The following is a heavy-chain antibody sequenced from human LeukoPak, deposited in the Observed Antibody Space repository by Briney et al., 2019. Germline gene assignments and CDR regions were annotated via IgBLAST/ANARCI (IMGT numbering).Heavy chain of an antibody. CDR1: GGSISSGDYY. CDR2: IYHSGST. Sequence: PSQTLSLTCTVSGGSISSGDYYWSWIRQPPGKGLEYIGYIYHSGSTYYNPSLKSRVTISVDTSKNQFSLKLSSVTAADTAVYYCARPLIVVSPAATYDAFDIWGQGTMVTVSS. V-gene: IGHV4-30-4*01. D-gene: IGHD2-15*01. CDR3: ARPLIVVSPAATYDAFDI. J-gene: IGHJ3*02.